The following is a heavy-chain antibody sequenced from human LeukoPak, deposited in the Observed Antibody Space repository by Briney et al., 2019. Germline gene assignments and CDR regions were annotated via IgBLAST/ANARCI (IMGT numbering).Heavy chain of an antibody. J-gene: IGHJ4*02. CDR2: INPTGGST. CDR1: GYTFPSYF. D-gene: IGHD6-6*01. V-gene: IGHV1-46*01. Sequence: ASVKVSCKASGYTFPSYFMHWVRQAPGQGLGWMGIINPTGGSTTYAQKFQGRVTMTRDTSTSTVYMELSSLRSDDTAVYYCARTAARRFDYRGQGTLVTVSS. CDR3: ARTAARRFDY.